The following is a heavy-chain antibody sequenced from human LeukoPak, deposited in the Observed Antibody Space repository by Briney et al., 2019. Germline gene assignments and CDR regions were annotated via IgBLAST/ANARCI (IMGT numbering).Heavy chain of an antibody. D-gene: IGHD6-19*01. Sequence: GGSLRLSCAASGFTVSTNYMSWVRQAPGKGLEWVAVISYDGSNKYYADSVKGRFTISRDNSKNTLYLQMNSLRAEDTAVYYCARDPGSGWYREFWGYDYWGQGTLVTVSS. CDR1: GFTVSTNY. CDR3: ARDPGSGWYREFWGYDY. V-gene: IGHV3-30*03. J-gene: IGHJ4*02. CDR2: ISYDGSNK.